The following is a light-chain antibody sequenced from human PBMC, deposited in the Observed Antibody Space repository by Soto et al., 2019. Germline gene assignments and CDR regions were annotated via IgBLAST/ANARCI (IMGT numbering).Light chain of an antibody. CDR3: QQRTNWLT. Sequence: EIVLTQSPATLSLSPGESATLSCRASQSVPWYLAWYQQKPGQAPRLLIYDATNRATGIPARFSGSGSGTDFTLTISSLEPEDFAVYYCQQRTNWLTFGGGTRVEI. CDR1: QSVPWY. CDR2: DAT. J-gene: IGKJ4*01. V-gene: IGKV3-11*01.